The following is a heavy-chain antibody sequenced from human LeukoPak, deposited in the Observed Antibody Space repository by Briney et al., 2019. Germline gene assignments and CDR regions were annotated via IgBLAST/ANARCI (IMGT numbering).Heavy chain of an antibody. CDR2: IIPIFGTA. D-gene: IGHD5-18*01. Sequence: ASVKVSCKASGGTFSSYAISWVRQAPGQGLEWMGGIIPIFGTANYAQKFQGRVTITADKSTSTAYMELSSLRSEDTAVYYCASLADTAMVTNRRAFDYWGQGTLVTVSS. CDR1: GGTFSSYA. CDR3: ASLADTAMVTNRRAFDY. V-gene: IGHV1-69*06. J-gene: IGHJ4*02.